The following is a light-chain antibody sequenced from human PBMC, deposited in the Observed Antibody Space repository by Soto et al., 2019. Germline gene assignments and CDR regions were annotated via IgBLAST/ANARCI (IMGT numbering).Light chain of an antibody. Sequence: IVLTQSPGTLSLSPGERATLSCRASQSVYSNYVDWYQQRPGQPPRILIYEASDRAPGIPDRFTGSGSGTDFTLTISRLEPDDCAVYYCQQYGSAAPWTFGQGTKVEI. CDR2: EAS. CDR3: QQYGSAAPWT. J-gene: IGKJ1*01. V-gene: IGKV3-20*01. CDR1: QSVYSNY.